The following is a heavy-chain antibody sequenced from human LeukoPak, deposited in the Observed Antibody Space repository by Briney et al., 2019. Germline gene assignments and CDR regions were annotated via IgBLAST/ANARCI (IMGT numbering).Heavy chain of an antibody. Sequence: PSETLSLTCTVSGASISNHYWSWIRQSPGKGLEWIGYVHHNGDTNYNLSLKSRVATSVDTSRNQFSLTLYSVSAADTAVYYCARGSTRADDYWGQGTLVTVSS. CDR3: ARGSTRADDY. CDR2: VHHNGDT. V-gene: IGHV4-59*11. D-gene: IGHD2/OR15-2a*01. CDR1: GASISNHY. J-gene: IGHJ4*02.